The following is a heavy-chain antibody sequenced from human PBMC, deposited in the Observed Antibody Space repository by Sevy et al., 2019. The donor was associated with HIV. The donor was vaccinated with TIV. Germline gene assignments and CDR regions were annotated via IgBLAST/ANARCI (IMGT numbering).Heavy chain of an antibody. CDR1: GFSLSTSEVC. CDR3: ARSFYGDYVKYFDY. J-gene: IGHJ4*01. Sequence: FSRSGPTLVKPTQTLTLTCTFSGFSLSTSEVCVSWIRQLPGKALEWLGVINWDDSKYYSTYLRTRLTISKDTPKSQVVLTMTNMDPVDTATYYCARSFYGDYVKYFDYWGHGTRVTVSS. V-gene: IGHV2-70*01. CDR2: INWDDSK. D-gene: IGHD4-17*01.